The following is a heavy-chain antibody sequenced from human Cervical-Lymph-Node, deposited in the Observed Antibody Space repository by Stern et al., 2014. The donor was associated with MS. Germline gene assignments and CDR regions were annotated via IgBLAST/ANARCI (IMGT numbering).Heavy chain of an antibody. CDR3: AAEPMYYSDSVGAFDI. Sequence: QLVQSGPEVKKPGTSVKVSCKASGFTFTSSAVQWVRQARGQRLEWKGWNVVGSGNTNYAQKFQERVTITRDMSTSTAYMELSSLRSEDTAVYYCAAEPMYYSDSVGAFDIWGQGTMVTVSS. D-gene: IGHD3-22*01. CDR2: NVVGSGNT. J-gene: IGHJ3*02. V-gene: IGHV1-58*01. CDR1: GFTFTSSA.